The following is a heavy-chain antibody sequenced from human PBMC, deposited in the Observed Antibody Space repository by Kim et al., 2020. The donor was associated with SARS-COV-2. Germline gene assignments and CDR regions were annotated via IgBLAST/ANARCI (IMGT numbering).Heavy chain of an antibody. J-gene: IGHJ6*02. CDR3: AKDNIQWLVPDYYYYYGMDV. V-gene: IGHV3-23*01. Sequence: GRFTISRGNSKNTLYLQMNSLRAEDTAVYYCAKDNIQWLVPDYYYYYGMDVWGQGTTVTVSS. D-gene: IGHD6-19*01.